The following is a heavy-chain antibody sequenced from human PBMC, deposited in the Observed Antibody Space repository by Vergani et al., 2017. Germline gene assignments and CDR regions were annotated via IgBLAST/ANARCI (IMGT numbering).Heavy chain of an antibody. D-gene: IGHD2-21*02. Sequence: VQLVESGGGLVQPGRSLRLSCAASGFTFDDYALHWVRQAPGKGLEWVAVIWSDGSKKYYTESVKGRFTISRDNSKKTMSLQMDNLRVEDTAVYYCARDPSGQVTLAIDFWGRGTPVTVSS. CDR1: GFTFDDYA. J-gene: IGHJ4*02. V-gene: IGHV3-33*08. CDR3: ARDPSGQVTLAIDF. CDR2: IWSDGSKK.